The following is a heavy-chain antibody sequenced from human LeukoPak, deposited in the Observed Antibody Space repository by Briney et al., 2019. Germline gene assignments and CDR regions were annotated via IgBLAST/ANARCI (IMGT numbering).Heavy chain of an antibody. V-gene: IGHV1-2*02. D-gene: IGHD2-15*01. CDR2: INPNSGGT. CDR1: GYTFTGYN. Sequence: GASVKVSCKASGYTFTGYNMHWVRQAPGQGLEWMGWINPNSGGTNYAQKFQGRVTMTRDTSISTAYMELSRLRSDDTAVYYCARSDEYCSGGSCYQTPLDYWGQGTLVTVSS. J-gene: IGHJ4*02. CDR3: ARSDEYCSGGSCYQTPLDY.